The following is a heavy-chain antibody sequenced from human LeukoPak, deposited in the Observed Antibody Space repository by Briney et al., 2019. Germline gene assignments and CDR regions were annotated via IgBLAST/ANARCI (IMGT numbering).Heavy chain of an antibody. CDR2: IKQDGSEK. D-gene: IGHD6-6*01. Sequence: PGGSLRLSCAASGFTFSSYWMSWVRQAPGKGLEWVANIKQDGSEKYYVDSVKGRFTISRDNAKNSLYLQMNSLRAEDTAVYYCARENSSIAADPDYWGQGTLVTVSS. CDR3: ARENSSIAADPDY. V-gene: IGHV3-7*01. CDR1: GFTFSSYW. J-gene: IGHJ4*02.